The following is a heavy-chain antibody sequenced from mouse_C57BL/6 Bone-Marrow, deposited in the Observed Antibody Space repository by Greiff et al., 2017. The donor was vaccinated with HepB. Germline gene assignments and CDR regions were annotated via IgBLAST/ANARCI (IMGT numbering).Heavy chain of an antibody. D-gene: IGHD1-1*02. CDR3: ARNGGPWYFDV. CDR1: GFTFSDYG. J-gene: IGHJ1*03. Sequence: EVKLMESGGGLVKPGGSLKLSCAASGFTFSDYGMHWVRQAPEKGLEWVAYISSGSSTIYYADTVKGRFTISRDNAKNTLFLQMTSLRSEDTAMYYCARNGGPWYFDVWGTGTTVTVSS. CDR2: ISSGSSTI. V-gene: IGHV5-17*01.